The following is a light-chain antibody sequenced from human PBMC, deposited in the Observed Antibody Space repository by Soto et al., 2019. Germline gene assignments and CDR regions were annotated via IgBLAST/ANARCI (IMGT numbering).Light chain of an antibody. Sequence: EIVLTQSPATLSLSPGERATLSCRASQSVSSYLAWYQQKPGQAPRLLIYDASNGATGIPARFSGSGSGTDFTLTISSLDPEDFAFYYCQHRSNWPLTFGGGTKVEIK. CDR1: QSVSSY. V-gene: IGKV3-11*01. J-gene: IGKJ4*01. CDR3: QHRSNWPLT. CDR2: DAS.